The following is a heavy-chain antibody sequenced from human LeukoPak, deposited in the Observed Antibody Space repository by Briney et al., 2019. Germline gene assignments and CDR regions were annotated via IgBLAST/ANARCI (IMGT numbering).Heavy chain of an antibody. D-gene: IGHD6-19*01. J-gene: IGHJ4*02. V-gene: IGHV3-53*05. CDR3: AKDQIGWAPGYVSGPLDQ. CDR1: GLSVRGSY. Sequence: GSLRLSCVVSGLSVRGSYMSWVRQAPGKGLEWVSVIYSGDRTYYANSVKGRFTISRDNSKNTVYLQMTSLRTEDTAVYYCAKDQIGWAPGYVSGPLDQWGQGTLVTVSS. CDR2: IYSGDRT.